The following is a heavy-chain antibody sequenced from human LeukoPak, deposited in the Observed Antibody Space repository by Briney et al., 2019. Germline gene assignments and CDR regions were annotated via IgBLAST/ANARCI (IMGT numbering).Heavy chain of an antibody. CDR1: GYTFISYH. CDR3: ARGQSSGYDDY. J-gene: IGHJ4*02. CDR2: MNPNSGNT. D-gene: IGHD3-22*01. V-gene: IGHV1-8*03. Sequence: ASVKVSCKASGYTFISYHINWVRQATGQGLEWMGWMNPNSGNTGYAQKFQGRVTITRNTSISTAYMELSSLRSEDTAVYYCARGQSSGYDDYWGQGTLVTVSS.